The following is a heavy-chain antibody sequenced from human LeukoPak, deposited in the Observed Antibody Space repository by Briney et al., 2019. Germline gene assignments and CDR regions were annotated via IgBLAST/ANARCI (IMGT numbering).Heavy chain of an antibody. Sequence: PGGSVSVSCAASGFTFSRYAMSGVRQAPGKGLEWVSAISGSGGNTYYAHSVKGRFTISRDNSKNTLYLQMHSLRAEDTALYYCAKDATGYCGGGSCLPYYFVYWGQGTLVTVSS. D-gene: IGHD2-15*01. J-gene: IGHJ4*02. CDR3: AKDATGYCGGGSCLPYYFVY. CDR2: ISGSGGNT. V-gene: IGHV3-23*01. CDR1: GFTFSRYA.